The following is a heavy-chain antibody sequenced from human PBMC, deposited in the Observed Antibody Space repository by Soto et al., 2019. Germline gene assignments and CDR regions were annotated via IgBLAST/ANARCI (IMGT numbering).Heavy chain of an antibody. CDR2: IYHSGST. D-gene: IGHD3-9*01. CDR3: SSGCHHDQFCF. J-gene: IGHJ4*02. CDR1: GDSISSSNW. V-gene: IGHV4-4*02. Sequence: SETLSLTCAVSGDSISSSNWWSWVRQPPGKGLEWIGEIYHSGSTNYNPSLKSRVSMSIDKSNNQFSLKLNSVTAADTAVYYCSSGCHHDQFCFWGQGTVDPGSA.